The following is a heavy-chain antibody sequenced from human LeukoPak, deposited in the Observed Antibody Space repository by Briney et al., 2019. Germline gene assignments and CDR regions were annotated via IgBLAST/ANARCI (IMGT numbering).Heavy chain of an antibody. CDR1: GYTLTELS. J-gene: IGHJ4*02. CDR3: ARDYYDSSGYPGVRYFDY. CDR2: IIPIFGTA. D-gene: IGHD3-22*01. V-gene: IGHV1-69*13. Sequence: SVKVSCKVSGYTLTELSMHWVRQAPGKGLEWMGGIIPIFGTANYAQKFQGRVTITADESTSTAYMELSSLRSEDTAVYYCARDYYDSSGYPGVRYFDYWGQGTLVTVSS.